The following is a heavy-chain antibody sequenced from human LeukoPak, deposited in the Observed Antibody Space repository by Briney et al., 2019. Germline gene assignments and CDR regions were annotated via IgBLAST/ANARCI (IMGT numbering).Heavy chain of an antibody. Sequence: SETLSLTCAVSGGSISSGGYSWSWIRQPPGKGLEWIGYIYHSGSTYYNPSLKSRVTISVNRSKNQFSLKLSSVTAADTAVYYCARGRGFTMVRGVNWFDPWGQGTLVTVSS. CDR3: ARGRGFTMVRGVNWFDP. J-gene: IGHJ5*02. CDR2: IYHSGST. D-gene: IGHD3-10*01. V-gene: IGHV4-30-2*01. CDR1: GGSISSGGYS.